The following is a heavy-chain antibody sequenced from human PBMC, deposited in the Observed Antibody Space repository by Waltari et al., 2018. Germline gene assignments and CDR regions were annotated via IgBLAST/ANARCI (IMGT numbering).Heavy chain of an antibody. CDR3: ARRYCSGGSCLDAFDI. V-gene: IGHV1-69*05. D-gene: IGHD2-15*01. CDR2: IIPIFGTA. Sequence: QVQLVQSGAEVKKPGSSVKVSCKASGGTFSSYAIIWVRQAPGQGLEWMGGIIPIFGTANYDQKFHGRVTITTDESTSTAYMELSSLRSEDTAVYYCARRYCSGGSCLDAFDIWGQGTMVTVSS. J-gene: IGHJ3*02. CDR1: GGTFSSYA.